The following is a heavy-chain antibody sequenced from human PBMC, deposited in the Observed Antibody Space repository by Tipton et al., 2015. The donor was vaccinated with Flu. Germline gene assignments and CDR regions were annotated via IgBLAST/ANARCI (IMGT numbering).Heavy chain of an antibody. V-gene: IGHV3-23*01. D-gene: IGHD2-2*01. CDR1: GFTFSIYA. Sequence: GSLRLSCAASGFTFSIYAMSWVRQAPGKRLEWISDISGGGGGTYYADSVKGRFTISRDNSKNMLYLRMNSLRAEDTAVYYCAKGISGYCSTNWCQGARYYYGMDVWGQGTPVTASS. J-gene: IGHJ6*02. CDR3: AKGISGYCSTNWCQGARYYYGMDV. CDR2: ISGGGGGT.